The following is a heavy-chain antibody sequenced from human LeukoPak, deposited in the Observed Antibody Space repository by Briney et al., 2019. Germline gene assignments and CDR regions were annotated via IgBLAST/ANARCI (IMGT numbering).Heavy chain of an antibody. V-gene: IGHV1-8*02. CDR2: MNPNSGNT. Sequence: SVKVSCKASGYTFTSYDINWVRQATGQGLEWMGWMNPNSGNTGYAQKFQGRVTMTRNTSISTAYMELSSLRSEDTAVYYCARGGVLLWFGESNWFDPWGQGTLVTVSS. D-gene: IGHD3-10*01. CDR3: ARGGVLLWFGESNWFDP. CDR1: GYTFTSYD. J-gene: IGHJ5*02.